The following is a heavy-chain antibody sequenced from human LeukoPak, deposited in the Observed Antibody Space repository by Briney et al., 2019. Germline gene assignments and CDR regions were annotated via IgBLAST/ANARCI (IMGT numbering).Heavy chain of an antibody. V-gene: IGHV4-38-2*02. CDR1: GYSISSGYY. J-gene: IGHJ5*02. Sequence: PSETLSLTCTVSGYSISSGYYWGWIRQPPGKGLEWIGSIYYSGSTYYNPSLKSRVTISVDTSKNQFSLKLSSVTAADTAVYYCARHGGWFDPWGQGTLVTVSS. CDR2: IYYSGST. CDR3: ARHGGWFDP. D-gene: IGHD3-16*01.